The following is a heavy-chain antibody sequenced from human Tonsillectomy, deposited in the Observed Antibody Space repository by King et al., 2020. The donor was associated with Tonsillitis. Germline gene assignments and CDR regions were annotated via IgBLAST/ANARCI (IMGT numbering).Heavy chain of an antibody. CDR3: ARPFWSGYYTPFDS. J-gene: IGHJ4*02. CDR2: INPDSGGT. CDR1: EYTFTVYY. D-gene: IGHD3-3*01. V-gene: IGHV1-2*02. Sequence: VQLVESGAEVKKPGASVKVSCEASEYTFTVYYIHWLRQAPGQGLEWMGWINPDSGGTNYAQKFQGRVTMTRDTSISTAYMELSSLRSDDTAVYYCARPFWSGYYTPFDSWGQGTLVTVSS.